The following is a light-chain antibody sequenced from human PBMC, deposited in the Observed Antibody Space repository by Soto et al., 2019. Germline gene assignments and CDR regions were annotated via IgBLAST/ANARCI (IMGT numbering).Light chain of an antibody. Sequence: QSALTQPASVSGSPGQSITISCTGTSSDLAIYNYVSWYQQQPGKAPKLMIYQVTNRPSGVSNRFSGSRSGNTASLTISGLQAEDEADYYCSSYTDSRTYVFGTGTKVTVL. V-gene: IGLV2-14*01. CDR3: SSYTDSRTYV. CDR2: QVT. J-gene: IGLJ1*01. CDR1: SSDLAIYNY.